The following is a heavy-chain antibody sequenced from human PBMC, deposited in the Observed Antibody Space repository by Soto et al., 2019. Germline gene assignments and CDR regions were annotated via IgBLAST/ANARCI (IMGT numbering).Heavy chain of an antibody. CDR3: ARLVSSGYCYVYYGMDV. D-gene: IGHD3-22*01. CDR1: GGTFSSYA. J-gene: IGHJ6*02. CDR2: IIPIFGTA. V-gene: IGHV1-69*13. Sequence: GASVKVSCKASGGTFSSYAISWVRQAPGQGLEWMGGIIPIFGTANYAQKFQGRVTITADESTSTAYMELSSLRSEDTAVYYCARLVSSGYCYVYYGMDVWGQGTTVTVS.